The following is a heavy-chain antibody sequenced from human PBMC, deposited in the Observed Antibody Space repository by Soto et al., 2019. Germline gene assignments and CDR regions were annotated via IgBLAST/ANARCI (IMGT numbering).Heavy chain of an antibody. Sequence: PSETLSLTCAVSGGSISSGGYSWSWIRQPPGKGLEWIGYIYHSGSTYYNPSLKSRVTISVDRSKNQFSLKLSSVTAADTAVYYCDRVVPAAIFDYWGQGTLVTVSS. CDR3: DRVVPAAIFDY. J-gene: IGHJ4*02. V-gene: IGHV4-30-2*01. CDR2: IYHSGST. CDR1: GGSISSGGYS. D-gene: IGHD2-2*01.